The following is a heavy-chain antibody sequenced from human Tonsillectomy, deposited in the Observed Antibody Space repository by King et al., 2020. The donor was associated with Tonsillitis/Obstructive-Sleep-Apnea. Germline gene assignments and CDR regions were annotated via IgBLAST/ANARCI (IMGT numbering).Heavy chain of an antibody. D-gene: IGHD2-2*01. V-gene: IGHV4-34*01. CDR3: ARGLIVVVPAAPSHYYYYMDV. CDR2: INHSGST. CDR1: GGSFSGYY. Sequence: VKLQQWGAGLLKPSETLSLTCAVYGGSFSGYYWSWIRQPPGKGLEWIGEINHSGSTNYNPSLKSRVTISVDTSKNQFSLKLSSVTAADTAVYYCARGLIVVVPAAPSHYYYYMDVWGKGTTVTVSS. J-gene: IGHJ6*03.